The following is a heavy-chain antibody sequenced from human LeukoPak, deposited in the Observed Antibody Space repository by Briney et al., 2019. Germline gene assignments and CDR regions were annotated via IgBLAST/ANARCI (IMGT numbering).Heavy chain of an antibody. V-gene: IGHV4-34*01. Sequence: SETLSLTCAVYGGSFSGYYWSWIRQPPGKGLEWIGEINHSGSTNYNPSLKSRVTISVDTSKNQFSLKLSSVTAADMAVYYCARGRRITMVRGVINFDYWGQGTLVTVSS. CDR1: GGSFSGYY. J-gene: IGHJ4*02. CDR3: ARGRRITMVRGVINFDY. D-gene: IGHD3-10*01. CDR2: INHSGST.